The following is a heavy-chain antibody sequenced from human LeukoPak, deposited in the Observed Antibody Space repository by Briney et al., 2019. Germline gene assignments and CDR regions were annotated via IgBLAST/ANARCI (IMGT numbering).Heavy chain of an antibody. CDR2: ISGTGGST. Sequence: GGTLRLSCAASGFTFSSYDMNWVRQAPGKGLEWVSGISGTGGSTYYADSVKGRFTISRDNSKNTLYLQMNSLRAEDTAVYYCAKRRSPMVRGVNVDYWGQGTLVTVSS. CDR3: AKRRSPMVRGVNVDY. D-gene: IGHD3-10*01. V-gene: IGHV3-23*01. J-gene: IGHJ4*02. CDR1: GFTFSSYD.